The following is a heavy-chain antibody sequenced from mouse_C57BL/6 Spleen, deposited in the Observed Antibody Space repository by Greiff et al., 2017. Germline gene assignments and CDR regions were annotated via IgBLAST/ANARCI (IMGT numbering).Heavy chain of an antibody. D-gene: IGHD2-2*01. V-gene: IGHV1-69*01. CDR2: IDPSDSYT. Sequence: QVQLQQPGAELVMPGASVRLSCKASGYTFTSYWMHWVKQRPGQGLEWIGEIDPSDSYTNYNQKFKGKSTLTVDKSSSTAYMQLSSLTSEDSAVYYCANGYDGVASWGQGTLVTVSA. CDR1: GYTFTSYW. CDR3: ANGYDGVAS. J-gene: IGHJ3*01.